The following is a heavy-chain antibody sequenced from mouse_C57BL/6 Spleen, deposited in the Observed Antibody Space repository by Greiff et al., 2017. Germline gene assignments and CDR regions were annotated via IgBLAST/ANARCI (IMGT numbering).Heavy chain of an antibody. CDR2: IDPEDGDT. Sequence: VQLQQSGAELVMPGASVTLSCTASGFNIKDSYMHWVKQRPEQGLEWIVRIDPEDGDTEYAPKFQGKATMTADTSSNTAYLQLSSLTSEDTAVYYCTVWDERFAYWGQGTLVTVSA. CDR1: GFNIKDSY. V-gene: IGHV14-1*01. J-gene: IGHJ3*01. D-gene: IGHD4-1*01. CDR3: TVWDERFAY.